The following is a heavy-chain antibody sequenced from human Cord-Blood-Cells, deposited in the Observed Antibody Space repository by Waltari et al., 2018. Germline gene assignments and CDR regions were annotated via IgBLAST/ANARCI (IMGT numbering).Heavy chain of an antibody. CDR2: IIPIFGTA. J-gene: IGHJ2*01. CDR1: GGTFSSYA. D-gene: IGHD7-27*01. V-gene: IGHV1-69*06. Sequence: QVQLVQSGAEVKKPGSSVKVSCKASGGTFSSYAISWVRQASGQGLEWMGGIIPIFGTANYAQKFQGRVTITAEKSTSTAYMELSSLRSEDTAVYYCARGGSQLELGGYFDLWGRGTLVTVSS. CDR3: ARGGSQLELGGYFDL.